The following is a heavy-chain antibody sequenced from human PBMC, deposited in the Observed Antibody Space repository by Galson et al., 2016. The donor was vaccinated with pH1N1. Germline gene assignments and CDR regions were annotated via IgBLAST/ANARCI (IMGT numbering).Heavy chain of an antibody. CDR2: IDWDDGK. CDR3: ARVIYADYVGDFDY. V-gene: IGHV2-70*01. D-gene: IGHD4-17*01. Sequence: PALVKPPQTLTLTCTFSGFSLSTSGMCVSWIRQPPGKALEWLALIDWDDGKYYSTSLKTRLTISKDTSKNQVVLTMTNMDPVDTAAYYCARVIYADYVGDFDYWGQGTLVTVSS. CDR1: GFSLSTSGMC. J-gene: IGHJ4*02.